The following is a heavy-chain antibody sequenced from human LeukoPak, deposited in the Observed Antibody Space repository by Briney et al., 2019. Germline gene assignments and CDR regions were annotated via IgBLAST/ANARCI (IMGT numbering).Heavy chain of an antibody. D-gene: IGHD3-22*01. CDR1: GFTFSSYA. Sequence: PGGSLRLSCAASGFTFSSYAMSWVRQAPGKGLEWVSAISGSGGSTYCADSVKGRFSISRDTSKSTLFLQMNSLRAEDTAVYYCARDKDDPWGIVVVTPDYWGQGTLVTVSS. CDR3: ARDKDDPWGIVVVTPDY. V-gene: IGHV3-23*01. CDR2: ISGSGGST. J-gene: IGHJ4*02.